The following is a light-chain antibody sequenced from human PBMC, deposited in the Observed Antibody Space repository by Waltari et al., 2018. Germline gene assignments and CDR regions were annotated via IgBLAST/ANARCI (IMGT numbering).Light chain of an antibody. CDR3: CSYTSTDIPL. CDR1: SRDICSNNF. CDR2: DVS. V-gene: IGLV2-14*03. J-gene: IGLJ2*01. Sequence: QSALTQPASVSGSPGQSLTISCTRTSRDICSNNFVSWYQQHPGKAPKIIIYDVSNRPSGVSYRFSGSKSGNTASLTISGLQAEDEADYYCCSYTSTDIPLFGGGTRLTVL.